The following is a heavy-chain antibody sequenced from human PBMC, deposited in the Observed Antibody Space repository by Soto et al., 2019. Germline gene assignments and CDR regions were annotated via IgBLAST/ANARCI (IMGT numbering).Heavy chain of an antibody. D-gene: IGHD2-2*01. CDR1: GFTFSSYG. J-gene: IGHJ6*02. V-gene: IGHV3-30*18. CDR2: ISYDGNNK. Sequence: GGSLRLSCVASGFTFSSYGMHWVRQVPGKGLEWVAVISYDGNNKYHVDSVKGRFTISRDNSKNTLFLQMNSLRAEDTAVYYCAKAQGYCSSTSCREAYYYYGMDVWGQGTTVTVSS. CDR3: AKAQGYCSSTSCREAYYYYGMDV.